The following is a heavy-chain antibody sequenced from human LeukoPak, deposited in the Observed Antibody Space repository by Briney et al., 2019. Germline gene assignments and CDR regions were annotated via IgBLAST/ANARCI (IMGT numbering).Heavy chain of an antibody. CDR1: GGSISSYY. J-gene: IGHJ5*02. CDR2: IYYSGGT. CDR3: AEGGRTTVVTEGNWFDP. Sequence: PSETLSLTCTVSGGSISSYYWSWIRQPPGKGLEWIGYIYYSGGTNYNPSLKSRVTISVDTSKNQFSLKLSSVTAADTAVYYCAEGGRTTVVTEGNWFDPWGQGTLVTVSS. D-gene: IGHD4-23*01. V-gene: IGHV4-59*01.